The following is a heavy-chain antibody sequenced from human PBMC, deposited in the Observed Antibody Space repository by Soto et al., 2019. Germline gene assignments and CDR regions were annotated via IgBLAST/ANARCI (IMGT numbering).Heavy chain of an antibody. Sequence: ASVKVSCKASGYTFTSYDINWVRQATGQGLEWMGWMNPNSGNTGYAQKFQGRVTMNRNTSIITAYIELSSLRSEDKAVDYCASGLTGDCRGTPNWFDPWGQGTLVTVSS. CDR2: MNPNSGNT. CDR3: ASGLTGDCRGTPNWFDP. CDR1: GYTFTSYD. J-gene: IGHJ5*02. D-gene: IGHD7-27*01. V-gene: IGHV1-8*02.